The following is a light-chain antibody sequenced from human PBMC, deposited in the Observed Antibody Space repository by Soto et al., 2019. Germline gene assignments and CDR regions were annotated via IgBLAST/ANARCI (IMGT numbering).Light chain of an antibody. CDR3: QQRSNWPIT. J-gene: IGKJ5*01. CDR1: QSVSIS. V-gene: IGKV3-11*01. CDR2: DVS. Sequence: EIVMTQSPTILSVSPGERATLSCRASQSVSISLAWYQQKPGQAPRLLIYDVSNRATGIPARFSGSGSGTDFTLTISSLEPEDFAVYYCQQRSNWPITFGQGTRLEI.